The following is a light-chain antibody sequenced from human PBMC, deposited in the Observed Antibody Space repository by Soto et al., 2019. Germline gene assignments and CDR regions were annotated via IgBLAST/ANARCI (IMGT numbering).Light chain of an antibody. Sequence: QSALTQPASVSGSPGQSITISCTGTSSDVGGYNYVSWYQQRPGKAPKLMIYEVSNRPSGVSNRFSGSKSGNTASLTISGLQAEDEADYYCSSYTSSSTTWVFGGGTQLTVL. V-gene: IGLV2-14*01. CDR1: SSDVGGYNY. CDR2: EVS. J-gene: IGLJ3*02. CDR3: SSYTSSSTTWV.